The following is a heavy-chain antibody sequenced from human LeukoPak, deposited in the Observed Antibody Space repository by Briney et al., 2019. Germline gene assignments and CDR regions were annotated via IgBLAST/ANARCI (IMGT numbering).Heavy chain of an antibody. CDR2: ISSSSSYI. D-gene: IGHD5-24*01. J-gene: IGHJ4*02. Sequence: GGSLRLSCAASGFTFSSYNMNWVRQAPGKGLEWVSCISSSSSYIYYADSVRGRFTISRDNAKNSLYLQMNGLRAEDTAVYYCARGRDGSQSPIDDWGQGTLVTVSS. V-gene: IGHV3-21*01. CDR1: GFTFSSYN. CDR3: ARGRDGSQSPIDD.